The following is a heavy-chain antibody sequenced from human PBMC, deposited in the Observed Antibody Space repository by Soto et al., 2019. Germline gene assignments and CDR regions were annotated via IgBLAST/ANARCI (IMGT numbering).Heavy chain of an antibody. CDR1: GFTFSSYS. D-gene: IGHD3-3*01. Sequence: GGSLRLSCAASGFTFSSYSMNWVRQAPGKGLEWVSYISSSSSTIYYADSVKGRFTISRDNAKNSLYLQMNSLRAEDTAVYYCARHYDFWSGYYPDAFDIWGQGTMVTVSS. V-gene: IGHV3-48*01. CDR2: ISSSSSTI. CDR3: ARHYDFWSGYYPDAFDI. J-gene: IGHJ3*02.